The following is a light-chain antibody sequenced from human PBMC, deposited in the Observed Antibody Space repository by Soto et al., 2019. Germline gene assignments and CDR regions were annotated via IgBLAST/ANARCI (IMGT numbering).Light chain of an antibody. CDR2: DAS. V-gene: IGKV1-5*01. CDR1: QSISSC. J-gene: IGKJ1*01. Sequence: DIQMTQSPSTLSASVGDSVTITCRASQSISSCLAWYQQKPGKAPKLLIYDASSLEGGVPSRFIGSGSGTAFTLTISSLQPDDVAAYYCQQYNSYPTWTFGQGTKVEIK. CDR3: QQYNSYPTWT.